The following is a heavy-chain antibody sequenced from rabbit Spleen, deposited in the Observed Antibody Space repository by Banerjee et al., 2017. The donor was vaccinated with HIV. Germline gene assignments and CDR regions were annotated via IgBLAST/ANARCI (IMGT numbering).Heavy chain of an antibody. V-gene: IGHV1S45*01. Sequence: QEQLEESGGGLVKPGGTLTLTCKASGFSLNNNYYMCWVRQAPGKGLEWIACIYGGDGVSTAYASWAKGRFIMSRTSSTKVTLQMTSLTAADTATYFCARDLVAVIGWNFSLWGPGTLVTVS. CDR2: IYGGDGVST. CDR3: ARDLVAVIGWNFSL. D-gene: IGHD1-1*01. CDR1: GFSLNNNYY. J-gene: IGHJ4*01.